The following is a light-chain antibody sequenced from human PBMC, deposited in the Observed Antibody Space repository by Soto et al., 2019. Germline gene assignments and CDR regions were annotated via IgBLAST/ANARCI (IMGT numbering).Light chain of an antibody. CDR2: SND. V-gene: IGLV1-44*01. CDR1: SSNIGSYT. J-gene: IGLJ2*01. CDR3: AAWDDSLNGRVV. Sequence: QAVVTQPPSASGTPGQRVTISCSGSSSNIGSYTVNWFQQLPGTAPKLLIYSNDQRPSGVPDRFSGSKSGTSASLAISGLQSEDESDYYCAAWDDSLNGRVVFGGGTKLTVL.